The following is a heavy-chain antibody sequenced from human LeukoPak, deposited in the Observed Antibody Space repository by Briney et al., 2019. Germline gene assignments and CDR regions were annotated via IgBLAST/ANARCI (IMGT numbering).Heavy chain of an antibody. J-gene: IGHJ4*02. CDR3: ARAGGFGYYFDY. D-gene: IGHD3-10*01. CDR2: INTDGSST. V-gene: IGHV3-74*01. Sequence: INTDGSSTSYADSVKGRFTISRDNAKNTLYLQMNSLRAEDTAVYYCARAGGFGYYFDYWGQGTLVTVSS.